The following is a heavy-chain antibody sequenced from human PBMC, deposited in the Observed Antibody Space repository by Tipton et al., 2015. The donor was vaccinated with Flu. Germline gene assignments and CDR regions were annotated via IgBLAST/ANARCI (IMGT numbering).Heavy chain of an antibody. Sequence: TLSLTCTVSGGSISSSSYYWGWIRQPPGKGLEWIGSIYYSGSTYYNPSLKSRVTISVDTSKNQFSLKLSSVTAADTAVYYCARVGRGYSGYSVGYYYYYYMDVWGKGTTVTVSS. CDR2: IYYSGST. D-gene: IGHD5-12*01. V-gene: IGHV4-39*01. CDR3: ARVGRGYSGYSVGYYYYYYMDV. J-gene: IGHJ6*03. CDR1: GGSISSSSYY.